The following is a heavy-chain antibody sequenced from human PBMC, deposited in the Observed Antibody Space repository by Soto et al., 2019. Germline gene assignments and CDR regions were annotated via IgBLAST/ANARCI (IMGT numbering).Heavy chain of an antibody. Sequence: ASVKVSCKASGYTFTSYYMNWVRQAPGQGLEWMGIINPSGGSTTYAQKFQGRVIMTRDTSTSTVYMELSSLRSEDTAVYYCARQIVVLPTAGHDFDYWGQGTLVTVSS. CDR3: ARQIVVLPTAGHDFDY. J-gene: IGHJ4*02. V-gene: IGHV1-46*01. D-gene: IGHD2-2*01. CDR1: GYTFTSYY. CDR2: INPSGGST.